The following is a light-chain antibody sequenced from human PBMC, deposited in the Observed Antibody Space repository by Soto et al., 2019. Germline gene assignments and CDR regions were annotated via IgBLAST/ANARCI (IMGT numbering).Light chain of an antibody. CDR1: SSNIGTNT. V-gene: IGLV1-44*01. CDR2: SNN. CDR3: AAWDDSLNGVV. Sequence: QSVLTQPPSASGTPGQRVIISCSGSSSNIGTNTVNWYQQLPGTAPKLLIYSNNQRPSGVPDRFSGSKSGTSASLAISGLQSEDEADYYCAAWDDSLNGVVFGGGTKHTVL. J-gene: IGLJ2*01.